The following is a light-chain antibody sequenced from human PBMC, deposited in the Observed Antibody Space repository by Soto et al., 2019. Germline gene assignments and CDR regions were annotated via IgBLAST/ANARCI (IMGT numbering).Light chain of an antibody. V-gene: IGKV3-20*01. CDR1: QSVSSSH. CDR3: HQYGTSYT. J-gene: IGKJ2*01. CDR2: GAS. Sequence: VLTQSPASLSLSPGERAALSCRASQSVSSSHLGLYQQKPGQAPRLLIYGASTTATGIPDRFSGSVSGTDFTLTSSGLEADAFALYYCHQYGTSYTFGQGTKLEI.